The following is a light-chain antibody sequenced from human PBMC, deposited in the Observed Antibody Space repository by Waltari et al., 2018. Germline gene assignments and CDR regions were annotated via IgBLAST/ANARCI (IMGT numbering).Light chain of an antibody. CDR3: SSFTSSSVYV. Sequence: QSALTQPASVSGSPGQSITISCTGTSSVGGGFYYVSWYQQYPGKAPKLMIFEVSNRPSGVSNRFSGSKSGNTASLTISGLQAEDEADYYCSSFTSSSVYVFGTGTKVTVL. V-gene: IGLV2-14*01. CDR1: SSVGGGFYY. CDR2: EVS. J-gene: IGLJ1*01.